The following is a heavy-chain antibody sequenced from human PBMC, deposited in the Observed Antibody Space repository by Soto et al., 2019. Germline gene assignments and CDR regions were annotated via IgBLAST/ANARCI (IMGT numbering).Heavy chain of an antibody. V-gene: IGHV3-30-3*01. CDR3: EREVGRSSWFGY. CDR1: GFTFSSYA. J-gene: IGHJ4*02. CDR2: ISYDGSNK. D-gene: IGHD6-13*01. Sequence: HPGWSLRLSCAASGFTFSSYAMHWVRQAPGKGLEWVAVISYDGSNKYYADSVKGRFTISRDNSKNTLYLQMNSLRAEDTAVYYCEREVGRSSWFGYWGQGTLVTVSS.